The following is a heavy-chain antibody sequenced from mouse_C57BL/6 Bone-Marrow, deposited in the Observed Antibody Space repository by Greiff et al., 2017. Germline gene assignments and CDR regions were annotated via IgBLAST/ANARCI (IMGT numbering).Heavy chain of an antibody. J-gene: IGHJ3*01. CDR3: ARSSGRLLLPWFAY. V-gene: IGHV1-42*01. CDR2: INPSTGGT. CDR1: GYSFTGYY. D-gene: IGHD2-3*01. Sequence: VQLQQSGPELVKPGASVKISCKASGYSFTGYYMNWVKQSPEKSLEWIGEINPSTGGTTYNQKFKAKATLTVDKSSSTAYMQLKSRTSEDSAVYYCARSSGRLLLPWFAYWGQGTLVTVSA.